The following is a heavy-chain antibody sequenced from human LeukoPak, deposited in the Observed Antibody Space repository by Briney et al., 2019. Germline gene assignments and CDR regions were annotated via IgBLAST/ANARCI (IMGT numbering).Heavy chain of an antibody. CDR2: INPNSGGT. J-gene: IGHJ1*01. D-gene: IGHD3-22*01. CDR3: ARADYYDSSGYYRGLLQYFQH. V-gene: IGHV1-2*06. CDR1: GYTFTGYY. Sequence: ASVKVSCKASGYTFTGYYMHWVRQAPGQGLEWMGRINPNSGGTNYAQKFQGRITMTRDTSIGTAYMELSRLRSDDTAVYYCARADYYDSSGYYRGLLQYFQHWGQGTLVTVSS.